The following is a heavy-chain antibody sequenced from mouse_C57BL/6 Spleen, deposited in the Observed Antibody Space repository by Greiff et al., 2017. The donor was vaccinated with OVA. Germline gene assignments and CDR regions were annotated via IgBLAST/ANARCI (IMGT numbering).Heavy chain of an antibody. V-gene: IGHV14-2*01. CDR3: ARDYGSSPWYFDV. CDR2: IDPEDGET. Sequence: VQLKQSGAELVKPGASVKLSCTASGFNIKDYYMNWVKQRTEQGLEWLGRIDPEDGETKYAPKFQGKATITAGTSSTTASLQLSSLTSEDTAVYYCARDYGSSPWYFDVWGTGTTVTVSS. J-gene: IGHJ1*03. CDR1: GFNIKDYY. D-gene: IGHD1-1*01.